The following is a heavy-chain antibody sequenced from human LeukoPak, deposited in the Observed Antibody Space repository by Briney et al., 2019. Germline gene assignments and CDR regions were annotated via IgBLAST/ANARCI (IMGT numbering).Heavy chain of an antibody. J-gene: IGHJ5*02. CDR3: ARDGGIVVVPAAPGWFDP. D-gene: IGHD2-2*01. CDR2: IIPIFGTA. Sequence: SVKVSCKASGGTFSSYAISWVRQAPGQGLEWMGGIIPIFGTANYAQKFQGRVTITADESTSTAYMELSSLRSEDTAVYYCARDGGIVVVPAAPGWFDPWGQGTLVTVSS. CDR1: GGTFSSYA. V-gene: IGHV1-69*01.